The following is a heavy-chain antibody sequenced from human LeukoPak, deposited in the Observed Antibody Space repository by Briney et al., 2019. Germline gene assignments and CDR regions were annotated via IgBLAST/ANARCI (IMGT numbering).Heavy chain of an antibody. CDR3: AKVELAYCSSTSCYSLHN. V-gene: IGHV3-9*01. J-gene: IGHJ4*02. Sequence: GGTLRLSCAASGFTFDDYAMHWVRQAPGKGLEWVSGISWNSGSIGYADSVKGRFTISRDNAKNSLYLQMNSLRAEDTALYYCAKVELAYCSSTSCYSLHNWGQGTLVTVSS. CDR2: ISWNSGSI. CDR1: GFTFDDYA. D-gene: IGHD2-2*02.